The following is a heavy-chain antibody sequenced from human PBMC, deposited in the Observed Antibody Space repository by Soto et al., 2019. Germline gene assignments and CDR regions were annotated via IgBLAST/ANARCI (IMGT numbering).Heavy chain of an antibody. V-gene: IGHV1-69*13. CDR2: IIPIFGTA. D-gene: IGHD3-9*01. CDR3: ARDDILTGYYYNWFDP. Sequence: GASVKVSCKASGGTFSSYAISWVRQAPGQGLEWVGGIIPIFGTANYAQKFQGRVTITADESTSTAYMELSSLRSEDTAVYYCARDDILTGYYYNWFDPWGQGTLVTVSS. CDR1: GGTFSSYA. J-gene: IGHJ5*02.